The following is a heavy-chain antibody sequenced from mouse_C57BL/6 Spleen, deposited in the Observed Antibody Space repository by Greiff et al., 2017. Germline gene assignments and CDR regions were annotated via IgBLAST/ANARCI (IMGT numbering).Heavy chain of an antibody. V-gene: IGHV1-52*01. J-gene: IGHJ4*01. Sequence: QVQLQQPGAELVRPGSSVTLSCKASGYSFTSYWMHWVKQRPIPGLEWIGNIDPSDSEAHYNQKFKDKATLNVDKSSSTVYMLLSSQTAEDYAVYCCARYYNEEGDYYAMDYWGQGTSVTVSS. D-gene: IGHD2-12*01. CDR2: IDPSDSEA. CDR1: GYSFTSYW. CDR3: ARYYNEEGDYYAMDY.